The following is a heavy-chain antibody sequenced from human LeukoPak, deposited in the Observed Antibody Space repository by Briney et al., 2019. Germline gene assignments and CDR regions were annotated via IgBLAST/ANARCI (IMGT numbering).Heavy chain of an antibody. J-gene: IGHJ3*02. D-gene: IGHD4-17*01. CDR3: ASLSWGATVNQNSFDI. CDR1: GYSISSGYY. V-gene: IGHV4-38-2*02. CDR2: IYHSGST. Sequence: PSETLSLTCTVSGYSISSGYYWGWIRQPPGKGLEWIGSIYHSGSTYYNPSLKSRVTISVDTSKNQFSLKLSSVTAADTAVYYCASLSWGATVNQNSFDIWGQGTMVTVSS.